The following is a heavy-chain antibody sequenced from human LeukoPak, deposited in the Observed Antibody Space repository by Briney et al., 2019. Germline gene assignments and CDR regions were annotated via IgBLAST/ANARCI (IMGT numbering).Heavy chain of an antibody. D-gene: IGHD3-22*01. Sequence: GGSLRLSCAASGFTFSNAWMSWVRQAPGKGLEWVGRIKSKTDGGTTDYAAPVKGRFTISRDDSKNTLYLQMNSLKTEDTAVYYCTTGMNYYDSSGYYSYFDYWGQGTLVTVSS. V-gene: IGHV3-15*01. CDR2: IKSKTDGGTT. CDR3: TTGMNYYDSSGYYSYFDY. J-gene: IGHJ4*02. CDR1: GFTFSNAW.